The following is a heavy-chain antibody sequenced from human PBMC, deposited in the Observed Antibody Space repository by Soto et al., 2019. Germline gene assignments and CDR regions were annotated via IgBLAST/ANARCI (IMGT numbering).Heavy chain of an antibody. V-gene: IGHV3-30-3*01. Sequence: QVQLLESGGGVVQPGRSLRLSCAASGFTFSIYALHWVRQAPGKGLEWVAIISFDGSHKYYADSVKGRFTISRDNSNNTLFLQMSSLRAEDTAVYYCARVAGTGVVLAMDFQHWGQGTLVTVSS. CDR3: ARVAGTGVVLAMDFQH. D-gene: IGHD3-10*01. J-gene: IGHJ1*01. CDR2: ISFDGSHK. CDR1: GFTFSIYA.